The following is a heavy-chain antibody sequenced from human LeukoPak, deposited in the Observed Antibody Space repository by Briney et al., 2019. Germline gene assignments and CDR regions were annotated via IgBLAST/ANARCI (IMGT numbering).Heavy chain of an antibody. D-gene: IGHD2-2*01. CDR2: ISGSGGST. CDR3: AKKSWDWGSSTSCCDP. Sequence: GGSLRLSCAASGFTFSSYAMGWVRQAPGKGLEWVSAISGSGGSTYYADSVKGRFTISRDNSKNTLYLQMNSLRAEDTAVYYCAKKSWDWGSSTSCCDPWGQGTLVTVSS. CDR1: GFTFSSYA. V-gene: IGHV3-23*01. J-gene: IGHJ5*02.